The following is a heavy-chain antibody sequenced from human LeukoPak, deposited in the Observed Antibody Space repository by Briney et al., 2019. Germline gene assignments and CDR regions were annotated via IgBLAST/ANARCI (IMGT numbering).Heavy chain of an antibody. CDR3: AKIARYYDSSGYPDLDPFDI. CDR2: ISGGGDTT. Sequence: GGSLRLSCAASAFTFSSYGMSWVRQALGRGLEWVSAISGGGDTTYYADSVRGRFTISRDNSRNTLYLQMNSLRDEDTAVYYCAKIARYYDSSGYPDLDPFDIWGQGTRVTVSS. D-gene: IGHD3-22*01. J-gene: IGHJ3*02. V-gene: IGHV3-23*01. CDR1: AFTFSSYG.